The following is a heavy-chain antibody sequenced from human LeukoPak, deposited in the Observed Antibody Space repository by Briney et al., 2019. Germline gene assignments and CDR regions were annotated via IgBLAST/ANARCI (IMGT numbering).Heavy chain of an antibody. CDR1: GFNLSSYW. CDR2: IKKDGSEK. CDR3: ARDSANWFDP. V-gene: IGHV3-7*01. J-gene: IGHJ5*02. D-gene: IGHD3-10*01. Sequence: GALILHCSDIGFNLSSYWMSWVRPGPGEGLDGVDNIKKDGSEKYYVDSVKGRFTISRDNAKNSLYLQMNSLRAEDTAVYYCARDSANWFDPWGQGTLVTVSS.